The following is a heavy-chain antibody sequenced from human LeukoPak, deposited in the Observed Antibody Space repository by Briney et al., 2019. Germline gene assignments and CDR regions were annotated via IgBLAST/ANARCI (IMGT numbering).Heavy chain of an antibody. CDR1: GGTFSNYA. Sequence: SSVKVSCKASGGTFSNYAISWVRQAPGQGLEWMGGIIPIFGTANYAQKFQGRVTITADESTSTAYMELSSLRSEDTAVYYCARIGYYGSAPDYWGQGTLVTVSS. J-gene: IGHJ4*02. CDR2: IIPIFGTA. V-gene: IGHV1-69*01. D-gene: IGHD3-10*01. CDR3: ARIGYYGSAPDY.